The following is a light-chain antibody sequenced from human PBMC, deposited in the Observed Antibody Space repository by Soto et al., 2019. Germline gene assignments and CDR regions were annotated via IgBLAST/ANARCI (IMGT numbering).Light chain of an antibody. J-gene: IGLJ2*01. Sequence: QPVLTQSPSASASLGASVKLTCTLSSGHSNYAIAWHQQQSEKGPRYLMKLNSDGSHSKGDGIPDRFSGSSSGAERYLTISGRQSEDEADYYSQTWGSGIVVFGGGTKLTVL. CDR3: QTWGSGIVV. V-gene: IGLV4-69*01. CDR2: LNSDGSH. CDR1: SGHSNYA.